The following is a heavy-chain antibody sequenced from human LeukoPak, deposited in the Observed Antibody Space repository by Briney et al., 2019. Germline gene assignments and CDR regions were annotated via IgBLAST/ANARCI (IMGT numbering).Heavy chain of an antibody. CDR3: ARDLGYYGPRYGMDV. CDR1: GDSISDYY. CDR2: IHYSGST. J-gene: IGHJ6*02. D-gene: IGHD3-10*01. V-gene: IGHV4-59*01. Sequence: SETLSLTCTVSGDSISDYYWSWIRQPPGKGLEWIGYIHYSGSTNYSPSLKGRVTISVDTSKRQFSLNLTSVTAADTAVYYCARDLGYYGPRYGMDVWGQGTTVTVSS.